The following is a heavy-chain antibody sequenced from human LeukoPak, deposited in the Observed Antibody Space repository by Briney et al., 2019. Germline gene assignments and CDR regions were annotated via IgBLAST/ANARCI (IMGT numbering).Heavy chain of an antibody. CDR1: GGSISSGGYY. V-gene: IGHV4-31*03. CDR3: AREWDTSSFDPRASGDY. Sequence: SETLSLTCTVSGGSISSGGYYWSWIRQHPGKGLEWIGYIYYSGSTYYNPSLKSRVTISLDTSKHQFSLKLTSVTAADTAVYYCAREWDTSSFDPRASGDYWGQGTPVTVSS. D-gene: IGHD3-9*01. J-gene: IGHJ4*02. CDR2: IYYSGST.